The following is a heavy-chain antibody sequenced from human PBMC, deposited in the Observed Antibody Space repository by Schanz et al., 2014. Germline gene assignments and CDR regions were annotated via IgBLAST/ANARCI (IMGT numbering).Heavy chain of an antibody. CDR1: GDSISSAY. Sequence: QLQLQESGPGLVEPSQTLSLTCTVSGDSISSAYWSWIRQHPGKGLEWIGFIYYRGNTYYNPSLKSRVSISLDPSKTQFFLNLNSLTAADTAVYYCARHGGIPYYPMDVWGQGTLVTVSS. CDR2: IYYRGNT. CDR3: ARHGGIPYYPMDV. J-gene: IGHJ4*02. V-gene: IGHV4-31*03. D-gene: IGHD1-26*01.